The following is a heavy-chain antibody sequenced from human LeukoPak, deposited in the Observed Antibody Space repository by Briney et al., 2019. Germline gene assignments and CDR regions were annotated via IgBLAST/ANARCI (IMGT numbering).Heavy chain of an antibody. V-gene: IGHV3-9*01. D-gene: IGHD3-10*01. CDR2: ISWNSGSI. J-gene: IGHJ4*02. CDR1: GFTFDDYA. CDR3: AKDLFTMVRGVLKS. Sequence: GGSLRLSCAASGFTFDDYAMHWARQAPGKGLEWVSGISWNSGSIGYADSVKGRFTISRDNAKNSLYLQMNSLRAEDTALYYCAKDLFTMVRGVLKSWGQGTLVTVSS.